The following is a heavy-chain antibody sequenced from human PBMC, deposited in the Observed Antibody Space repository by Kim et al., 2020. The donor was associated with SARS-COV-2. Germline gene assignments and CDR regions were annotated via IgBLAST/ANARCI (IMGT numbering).Heavy chain of an antibody. CDR2: ITSDGGFI. Sequence: GGSLRLSCVASGFSFSSHVMNWVRQAPGQGPEWVSSITSDGGFIYYADSVMGRFTISRDNAKKSLYLQMSSLRAEDTAVYFCARGRVGGSWYCPHDNWGQGTLVTVSS. CDR1: GFSFSSHV. V-gene: IGHV3-21*01. J-gene: IGHJ4*02. D-gene: IGHD6-13*01. CDR3: ARGRVGGSWYCPHDN.